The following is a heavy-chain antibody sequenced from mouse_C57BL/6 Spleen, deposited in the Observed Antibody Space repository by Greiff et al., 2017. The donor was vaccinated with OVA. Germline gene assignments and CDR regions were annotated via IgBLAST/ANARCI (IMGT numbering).Heavy chain of an antibody. CDR3: TRWDDGRYYFDY. D-gene: IGHD2-3*01. CDR2: IDPETGGT. CDR1: GYTFTDYE. V-gene: IGHV1-15*01. Sequence: VKLQESGAELVRPGASVTLSCKASGYTFTDYEMHWVKQTPVHGLEWIGAIDPETGGTAYNQKFKGKAILTADKSSSTAYMELRSLTSEDSAVYYCTRWDDGRYYFDYWGQGTTLTVSS. J-gene: IGHJ2*01.